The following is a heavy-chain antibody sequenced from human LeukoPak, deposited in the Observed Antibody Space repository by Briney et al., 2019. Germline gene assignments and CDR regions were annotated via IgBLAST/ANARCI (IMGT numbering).Heavy chain of an antibody. CDR2: IYTSGST. CDR1: GGSISSYY. D-gene: IGHD5-18*01. Sequence: SETLSLTCTVSGGSISSYYWSWIRQPAGKGLEWIGRIYTSGSTNYNPSLKSRVTMSVDTSKNQFSLKLSSVTAADTAVYYCARDNSEYSYGYDEIYYFDYWGQGTLVTVSS. CDR3: ARDNSEYSYGYDEIYYFDY. V-gene: IGHV4-4*07. J-gene: IGHJ4*02.